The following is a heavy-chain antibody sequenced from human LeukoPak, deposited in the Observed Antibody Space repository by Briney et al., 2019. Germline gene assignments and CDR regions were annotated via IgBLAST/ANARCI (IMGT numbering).Heavy chain of an antibody. V-gene: IGHV3-11*01. CDR3: AKERLREMAIDAFDI. D-gene: IGHD5-24*01. Sequence: PGRSLRLSCVASGFTFSDYYMSWIRQAPGKGLEWVSYIGTSGSPIYYADSVKGRFTISRDNAKNSLYLQMNSLRAEDTALYYCAKERLREMAIDAFDIWGQGTMVTVSS. CDR2: IGTSGSPI. J-gene: IGHJ3*02. CDR1: GFTFSDYY.